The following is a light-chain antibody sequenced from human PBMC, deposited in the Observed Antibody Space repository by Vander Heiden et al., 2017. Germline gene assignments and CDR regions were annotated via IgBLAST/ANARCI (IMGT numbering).Light chain of an antibody. CDR2: DAS. CDR1: QTVRSK. V-gene: IGKV3-15*01. J-gene: IGKJ2*01. CDR3: QQYKNWPPYP. Sequence: EIVMTQSPATLSVSPGERVVLSCRASQTVRSKVAWYQQKPGQAPRLLMFDASSRATGTPVRFSGSGSGTEFTLTISSLQSEDFAIYYCQQYKNWPPYPFGQGTKVEIK.